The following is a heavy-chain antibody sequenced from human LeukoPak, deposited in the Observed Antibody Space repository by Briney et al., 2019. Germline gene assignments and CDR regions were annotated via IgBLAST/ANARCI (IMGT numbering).Heavy chain of an antibody. CDR1: GGSFSGYY. CDR2: INHSGST. CDR3: ARGTTVVVDY. J-gene: IGHJ4*02. D-gene: IGHD2-15*01. V-gene: IGHV4-34*01. Sequence: ETLSLTCAVYGGSFSGYYWSWIRQPPGKGLEWIGEINHSGSTNYNPSLKSRVTISVDTSKNQFSLKLSSVTAADTAVYYCARGTTVVVDYWGQGTLVTVSS.